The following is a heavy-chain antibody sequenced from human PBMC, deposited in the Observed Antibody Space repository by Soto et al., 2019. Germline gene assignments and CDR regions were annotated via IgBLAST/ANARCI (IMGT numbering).Heavy chain of an antibody. CDR2: ISSSSSTI. CDR1: GFTFSSYS. J-gene: IGHJ4*02. V-gene: IGHV3-48*02. Sequence: GGSLRLSCAASGFTFSSYSMNWVRQAPGKGLEWVSYISSSSSTIYYADSVKGRFTISRDNAKNSLYLQMNSLRDEDTAVYYCARDTYYYGSGSWERFDWGQGTLVTVSS. D-gene: IGHD3-10*01. CDR3: ARDTYYYGSGSWERFD.